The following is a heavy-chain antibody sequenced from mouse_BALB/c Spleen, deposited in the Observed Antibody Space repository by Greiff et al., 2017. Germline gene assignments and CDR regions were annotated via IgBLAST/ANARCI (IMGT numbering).Heavy chain of an antibody. CDR3: IGNYGYFDV. V-gene: IGHV1-69*02. CDR2: IYPSDSYT. CDR1: GYTFTSYW. D-gene: IGHD2-1*01. J-gene: IGHJ1*01. Sequence: QVQLQQPGAELVRPGASVKLSCKASGYTFTSYWINWVKQRPGQGLEWIGNIYPSDSYTNYNQKFKDKATLTVDKSSSTAYMQLSSPTSEDSAVYYCIGNYGYFDVWGAGTTVTVSS.